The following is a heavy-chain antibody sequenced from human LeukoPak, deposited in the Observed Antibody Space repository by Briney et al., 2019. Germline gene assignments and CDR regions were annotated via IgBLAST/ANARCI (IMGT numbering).Heavy chain of an antibody. Sequence: GGSLRLSCAASGFTFSSYWMHWVRQAPGKGLVWVSRINSDGSSTSYADSVKGRFTISRDNAKNTLYLQMNSLRAEDTAVYCCARDIVVVVAATHDAFDIWGQGTMVTVSS. CDR2: INSDGSST. CDR1: GFTFSSYW. D-gene: IGHD2-15*01. J-gene: IGHJ3*02. CDR3: ARDIVVVVAATHDAFDI. V-gene: IGHV3-74*01.